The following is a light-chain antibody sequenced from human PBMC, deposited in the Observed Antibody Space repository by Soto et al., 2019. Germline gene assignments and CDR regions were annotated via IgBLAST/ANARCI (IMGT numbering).Light chain of an antibody. CDR3: QHYNSYSEA. CDR1: QTISSW. V-gene: IGKV1-5*03. Sequence: DIQMTQSPSTLSGSVGDRVTITCLASQTISSWLAWYQQKPGKAPKLLIYKASTLKSGVPSRFSGSGSGTEFTLTISSLQPDDFATYYCQHYNSYSEAFGQGANV. CDR2: KAS. J-gene: IGKJ1*01.